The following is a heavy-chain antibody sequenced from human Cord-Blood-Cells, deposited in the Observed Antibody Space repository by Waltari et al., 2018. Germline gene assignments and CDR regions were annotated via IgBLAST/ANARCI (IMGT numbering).Heavy chain of an antibody. J-gene: IGHJ6*02. CDR1: GYSSTSYC. CDR2: IYPGDSDT. D-gene: IGHD3-3*01. CDR3: ALGFWSGHYYYYGMDV. V-gene: IGHV5-51*01. Sequence: EVQLVQSGADVKKPGESLRLSCKRSGYSSTSYCIGWVRPMPGKGLEWMWIIYPGDSDTRYSPSFQGEVTISADKSISTAYLQWSSLKASDTAMYYCALGFWSGHYYYYGMDVWGQGTTVTVSS.